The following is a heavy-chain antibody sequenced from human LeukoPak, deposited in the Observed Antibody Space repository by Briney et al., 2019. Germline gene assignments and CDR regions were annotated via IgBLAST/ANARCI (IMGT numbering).Heavy chain of an antibody. V-gene: IGHV1-8*01. CDR3: ARGSDWNARTFDI. CDR1: GYTFTNYD. Sequence: GASVKVSCKASGYTFTNYDINWVRQATGQGLEWMAWMNPNSGNTVSAQKFQGRVTLTRDTSISTAYMELSSLRSEDTAVYYCARGSDWNARTFDIWGQGTMVTVSS. J-gene: IGHJ3*02. CDR2: MNPNSGNT. D-gene: IGHD1-1*01.